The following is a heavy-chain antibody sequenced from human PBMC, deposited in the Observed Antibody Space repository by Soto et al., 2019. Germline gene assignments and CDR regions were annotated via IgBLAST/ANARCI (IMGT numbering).Heavy chain of an antibody. CDR2: INPIGGST. V-gene: IGHV1-46*01. J-gene: IGHJ3*02. CDR3: ARSWLAAASRDAFDI. Sequence: ASVKVSCKASGYTFTSYYMHWVRQAPGQGLEWMGIINPIGGSTSYAQKFQGRVTMTRDTSTSTVYMELSSLRSEDTAVYYCARSWLAAASRDAFDIWGQGTRVTVS. D-gene: IGHD6-13*01. CDR1: GYTFTSYY.